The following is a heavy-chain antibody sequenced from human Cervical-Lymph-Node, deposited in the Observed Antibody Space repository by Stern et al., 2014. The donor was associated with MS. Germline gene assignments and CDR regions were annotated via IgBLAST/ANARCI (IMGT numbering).Heavy chain of an antibody. Sequence: EVQLEESGGGLVQPGGSLRLSCAASGFSFSDFYMDWVRQAPGKGLEWVGRSSNKAKSYTTDYAASVKCRFTISRDDSKNSLYLQMNSLKTEDTAVYYCSRDSSGDYWGPGTLVTVSS. V-gene: IGHV3-72*01. J-gene: IGHJ4*02. CDR3: SRDSSGDY. CDR2: SSNKAKSYTT. CDR1: GFSFSDFY.